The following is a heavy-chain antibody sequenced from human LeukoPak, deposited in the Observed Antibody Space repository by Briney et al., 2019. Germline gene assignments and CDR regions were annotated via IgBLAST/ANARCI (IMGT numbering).Heavy chain of an antibody. D-gene: IGHD6-13*01. Sequence: PSETLSLTCAVYGVSFSGYYWSWIRQSPGKGLEWIGEINHSGNSKYNPSLKSRVTISLDTHKNQFSLKMSSVTAADTAVYYWARDAGAAAGPEDYFDYWGRGTLATVSS. CDR2: INHSGNS. J-gene: IGHJ4*02. CDR1: GVSFSGYY. V-gene: IGHV4-34*01. CDR3: ARDAGAAAGPEDYFDY.